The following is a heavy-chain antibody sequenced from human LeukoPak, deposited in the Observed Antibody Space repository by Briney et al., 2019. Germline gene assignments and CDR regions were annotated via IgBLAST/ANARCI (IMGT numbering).Heavy chain of an antibody. J-gene: IGHJ6*03. CDR2: INPSGGST. V-gene: IGHV1-46*01. D-gene: IGHD4-11*01. CDR3: ARVNHSPLGDYSNLNRGYYYMDV. CDR1: GYTFTSYY. Sequence: ASVKVSCKASGYTFTSYYMHWVRQAPGQGLEWMGIINPSGGSTSYAQKFQGRVTMTRDTSTSTVYMELSSLRSEDTAVYYCARVNHSPLGDYSNLNRGYYYMDVRGKGTTVTVSS.